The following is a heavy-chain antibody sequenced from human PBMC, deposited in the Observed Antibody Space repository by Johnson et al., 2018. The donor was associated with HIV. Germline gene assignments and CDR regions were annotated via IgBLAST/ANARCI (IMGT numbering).Heavy chain of an antibody. CDR3: ARDLGPGDYSGSYSDAFDI. Sequence: EVQLVESGGGVVRPGGSLRLSCAASGFTFDDYAMHWVRQAPGKGLEWVSGISWNSGSIGYADSVKGRFTISSDNSKNTLYLQMNSLRAEDTAVYYRARDLGPGDYSGSYSDAFDIWGQGTMVTVSS. D-gene: IGHD1-26*01. J-gene: IGHJ3*02. CDR2: ISWNSGSI. CDR1: GFTFDDYA. V-gene: IGHV3-9*01.